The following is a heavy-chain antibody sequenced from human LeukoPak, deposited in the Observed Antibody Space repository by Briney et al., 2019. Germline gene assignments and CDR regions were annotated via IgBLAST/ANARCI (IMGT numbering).Heavy chain of an antibody. D-gene: IGHD4-17*01. CDR1: GGSISSSSYY. V-gene: IGHV4-39*01. CDR3: ARGDYGDYSWFDP. Sequence: SETLSLPCTVSGGSISSSSYYWGWVRQPPGKGLGRVGSIYYSGSTYYNPSLKIRVTMFVDTSKNQFALKLSSVAAADTAVYYCARGDYGDYSWFDPWGQGTLVTVSS. CDR2: IYYSGST. J-gene: IGHJ5*02.